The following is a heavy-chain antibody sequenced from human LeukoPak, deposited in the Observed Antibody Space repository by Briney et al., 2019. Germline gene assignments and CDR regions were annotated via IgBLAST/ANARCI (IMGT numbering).Heavy chain of an antibody. J-gene: IGHJ4*02. Sequence: GSLRLSCAVSGFTVSGNYMSWVRQAPGKGLEWVSLIYSGGTTYYADSVKGRFTISRDNSKNTLYLQMNSLRAEDTAVYYCARRAGGYSHPYDYWGQGILVTVSS. D-gene: IGHD4-23*01. CDR1: GFTVSGNY. CDR2: IYSGGTT. CDR3: ARRAGGYSHPYDY. V-gene: IGHV3-53*01.